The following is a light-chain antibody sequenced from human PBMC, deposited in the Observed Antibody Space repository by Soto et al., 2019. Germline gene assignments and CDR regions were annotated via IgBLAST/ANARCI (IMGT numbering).Light chain of an antibody. CDR3: QQYNSYLWT. J-gene: IGKJ1*01. V-gene: IGKV1-5*01. CDR2: DAS. Sequence: DIQMTQSPSTLSASVGDRVTITCQAGQSISRWLAWYQQKPGKAPKLLIYDASNLESGVPSRFSGSGSGTEFTLTISSLQPDDFATYSCQQYNSYLWTFGQGTKVEIK. CDR1: QSISRW.